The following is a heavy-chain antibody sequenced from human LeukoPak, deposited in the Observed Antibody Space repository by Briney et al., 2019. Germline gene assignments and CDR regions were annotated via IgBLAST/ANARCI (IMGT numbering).Heavy chain of an antibody. D-gene: IGHD1-7*01. V-gene: IGHV3-7*03. J-gene: IGHJ5*02. CDR3: ARVTPHRAITGTRFDP. CDR1: GFTFSSYW. CDR2: IKEDGSEK. Sequence: GGSLRLSWAASGFTFSSYWMGWVRQVPGKGPEWVANIKEDGSEKNYVDSVKGRFIISRDNAKNSLYLQMNSLRGDDTAVYYCARVTPHRAITGTRFDPWGQGTLVTVSS.